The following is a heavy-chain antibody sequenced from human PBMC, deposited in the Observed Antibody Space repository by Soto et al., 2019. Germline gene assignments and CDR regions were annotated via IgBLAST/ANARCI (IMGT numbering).Heavy chain of an antibody. CDR3: TTDHPYNYDSSCYDH. V-gene: IGHV3-15*07. J-gene: IGHJ4*02. CDR2: VKSKTDGGTT. CDR1: GFTFSNAW. D-gene: IGHD3-22*01. Sequence: EVQLVESGGDLVKPGGSLRLSCAASGFTFSNAWLNWVRQAPGKGLEWVGHVKSKTDGGTTDYAAPVKGRFAISRDDSKNTVFLQMNSLKTEDTAMYYCTTDHPYNYDSSCYDHWGPGTLVTVSS.